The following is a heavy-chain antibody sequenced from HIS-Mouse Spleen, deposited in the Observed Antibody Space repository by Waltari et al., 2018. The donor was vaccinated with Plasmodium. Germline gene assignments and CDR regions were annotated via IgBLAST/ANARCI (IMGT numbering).Heavy chain of an antibody. Sequence: QVQLVESGGGVVQPGRSLGLHCAASGFTFSGYAMHWVRQAPGKGLEWVAVISYDGSNKYYADSVKGRFTISRDNSKNTLYLQMNSLRAEDTAVYYCALSGHWGQGTLVTVSS. CDR2: ISYDGSNK. D-gene: IGHD3-10*01. V-gene: IGHV3-30*04. CDR3: ALSGH. J-gene: IGHJ4*02. CDR1: GFTFSGYA.